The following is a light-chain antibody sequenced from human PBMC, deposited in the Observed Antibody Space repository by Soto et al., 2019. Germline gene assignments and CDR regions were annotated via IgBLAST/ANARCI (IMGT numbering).Light chain of an antibody. CDR2: EVT. CDR1: SSDVGAYNY. V-gene: IGLV2-14*01. Sequence: QSALTQPASVSGSPGQSITISCTGTSSDVGAYNYVSWYQQHPGKAPKLMIYEVTNRPSGVSNRFSGSKSGNTASLTISGLQAEDEADYYCSSYTSSGTVFGGGTKLTVL. J-gene: IGLJ3*02. CDR3: SSYTSSGTV.